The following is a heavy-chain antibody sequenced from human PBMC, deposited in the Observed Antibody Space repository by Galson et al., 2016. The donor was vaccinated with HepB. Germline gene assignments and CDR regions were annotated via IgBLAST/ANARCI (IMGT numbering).Heavy chain of an antibody. V-gene: IGHV3-48*04. CDR3: ARSVEGSFDY. CDR1: GFTFRSYS. CDR2: ISVHYTI. J-gene: IGHJ4*02. Sequence: SLRLSCAASGFTFRSYSMNWVRQAPGKGLEWVSYISVHYTIYYADSVRGRFTISGDNAKNSVYLQMNSLRAEGTAVYFCARSVEGSFDYWGQGALVTVSS.